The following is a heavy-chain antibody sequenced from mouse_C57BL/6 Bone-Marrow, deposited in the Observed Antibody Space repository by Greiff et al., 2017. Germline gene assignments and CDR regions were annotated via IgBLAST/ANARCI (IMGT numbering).Heavy chain of an antibody. CDR1: GYTFTSYG. J-gene: IGHJ3*01. CDR2: IYPRSGNT. CDR3: ARAGRGSRAD. D-gene: IGHD1-1*01. Sequence: QVQLPQSGAELARPGASVKLSCKASGYTFTSYGISWVKQRTGQGLEWIGEIYPRSGNTYYNEKFKGKATLTADKSASTAYMELSRLQSEDSAVYFWARAGRGSRADWGQGTLVTVSA. V-gene: IGHV1-81*01.